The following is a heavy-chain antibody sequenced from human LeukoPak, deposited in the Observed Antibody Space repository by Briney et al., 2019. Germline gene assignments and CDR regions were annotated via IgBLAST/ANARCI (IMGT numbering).Heavy chain of an antibody. CDR2: ISHGGGNK. Sequence: GGSLRLSCAASGFTFSVYGMHWVRQGPGKGLEWVALISHGGGNKNYTDSVKGRFTISRNNSKNTVYLQMNSLRPEDTAVYYCAKPRGGYYFDYWGQGTLVTVSS. CDR1: GFTFSVYG. J-gene: IGHJ4*02. CDR3: AKPRGGYYFDY. D-gene: IGHD3-3*01. V-gene: IGHV3-30*18.